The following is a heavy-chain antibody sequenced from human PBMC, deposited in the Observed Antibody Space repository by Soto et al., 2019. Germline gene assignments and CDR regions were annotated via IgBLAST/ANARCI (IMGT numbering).Heavy chain of an antibody. CDR1: GYTFTSYG. Sequence: QVHLVQSGAEVKKPGASVKVSCKASGYTFTSYGITWVRQAPGQGLEWMGWISAHNGNTDYAQKLQGRVIVTRDTSTSTAYMELRSLRSDDTAVYYCASGRYGDYWGQGALVPVSS. D-gene: IGHD1-26*01. CDR2: ISAHNGNT. V-gene: IGHV1-18*01. J-gene: IGHJ4*02. CDR3: ASGRYGDY.